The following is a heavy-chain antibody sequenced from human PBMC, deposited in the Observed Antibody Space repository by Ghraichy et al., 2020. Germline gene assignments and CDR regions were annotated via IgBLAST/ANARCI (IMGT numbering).Heavy chain of an antibody. CDR1: GFTVSNCY. Sequence: GGSLRLSCAGFGFTVSNCYMSWVRQAPGKGLEWVSIICIGGSTYYVASVKGRFVISRDSSKNTLLLQMDSLRVEDTAMYYCVKPNRNGLGAFYFWGPGTMVTVS. D-gene: IGHD1-14*01. CDR3: VKPNRNGLGAFYF. V-gene: IGHV3-66*04. J-gene: IGHJ3*01. CDR2: ICIGGST.